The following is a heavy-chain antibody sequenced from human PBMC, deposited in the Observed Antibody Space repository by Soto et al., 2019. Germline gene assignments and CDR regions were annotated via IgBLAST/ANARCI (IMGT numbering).Heavy chain of an antibody. D-gene: IGHD2-2*02. J-gene: IGHJ5*02. V-gene: IGHV3-48*03. CDR2: ISSSGGSI. CDR1: GFTFNSHE. CDR3: ARSWGLYCRTSRCYSPWFDP. Sequence: PGGSLRLSCAGSGFTFNSHEMTWVRQAPGKGLEWISSISSSGGSIYYADSVKGRFTVSRDNAKNSLYLQMNSLRAEDTAVYYCARSWGLYCRTSRCYSPWFDPWGRGTLVTVSS.